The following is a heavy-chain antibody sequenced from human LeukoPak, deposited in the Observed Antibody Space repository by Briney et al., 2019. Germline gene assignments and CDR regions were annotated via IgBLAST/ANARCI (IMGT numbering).Heavy chain of an antibody. J-gene: IGHJ4*02. CDR3: AKSQPDYYDSSGYYHPYFDY. V-gene: IGHV3-9*01. D-gene: IGHD3-22*01. CDR2: IGWNSGNI. Sequence: PGGSLRLSCAASGFTFDDYAMHWVRQAPGKGLEWVSGIGWNSGNIGYADSVKGRFTISRDNAKNSLYLQMNSLRAEDTALYYCAKSQPDYYDSSGYYHPYFDYWGKGTLVTVSS. CDR1: GFTFDDYA.